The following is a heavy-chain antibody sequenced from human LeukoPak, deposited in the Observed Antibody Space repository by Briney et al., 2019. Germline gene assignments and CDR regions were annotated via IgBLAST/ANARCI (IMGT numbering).Heavy chain of an antibody. CDR2: IIPIFGTA. J-gene: IGHJ4*02. CDR1: GGTFSSYA. D-gene: IGHD3-10*01. CDR3: AREDYGSGSHHRSFDY. V-gene: IGHV1-69*13. Sequence: SVKVSCTASGGTFSSYAISWVRQAPGQGLEWMGGIIPIFGTANYAQKFQGRVTITADESTSTAYMELSSLRSEDTAVYYCAREDYGSGSHHRSFDYWGQGTLVTVSS.